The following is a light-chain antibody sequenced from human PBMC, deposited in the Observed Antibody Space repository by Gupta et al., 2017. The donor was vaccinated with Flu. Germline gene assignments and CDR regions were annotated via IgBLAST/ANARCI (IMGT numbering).Light chain of an antibody. V-gene: IGLV4-69*01. Sequence: QLMLTQSPSASASLGASVKLTCTLSSGHSSYAIAWHQQQPQKGPRYLMKFNTDGSHTKGDGIPDRFSGSSSGAERYLTISSLQSEDEADYYCQTWTTGIVVFGGGTKLTVL. CDR3: QTWTTGIVV. J-gene: IGLJ2*01. CDR1: SGHSSYA. CDR2: FNTDGSH.